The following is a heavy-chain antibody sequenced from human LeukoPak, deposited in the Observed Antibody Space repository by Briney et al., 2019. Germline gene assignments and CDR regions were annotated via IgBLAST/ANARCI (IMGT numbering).Heavy chain of an antibody. Sequence: SVKVSYKASGGTFSSYAISWVRQAPGQGLEWMGRIIPILGIANYAQKFQGRVTITADKSTSTAYMELSSLRSEDTAVYYCASSPYGDYVAFDIWGQGTMVTVSS. J-gene: IGHJ3*02. CDR3: ASSPYGDYVAFDI. V-gene: IGHV1-69*04. D-gene: IGHD4-17*01. CDR2: IIPILGIA. CDR1: GGTFSSYA.